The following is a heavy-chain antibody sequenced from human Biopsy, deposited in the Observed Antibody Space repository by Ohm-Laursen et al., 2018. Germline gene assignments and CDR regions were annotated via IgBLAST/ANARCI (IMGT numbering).Heavy chain of an antibody. V-gene: IGHV3-21*06. D-gene: IGHD3-10*01. CDR2: ISASSSYI. CDR3: ATELLPPGVGGPWLDS. CDR1: GVTLSGYG. J-gene: IGHJ5*01. Sequence: GSLRLSCAASGVTLSGYGMNWVHQAPGKGLEWVSSISASSSYIYYADSVKGRFTVSRDNTKNTLYLQMNSLRAADTAIYFCATELLPPGVGGPWLDSWGQGTPVTVSS.